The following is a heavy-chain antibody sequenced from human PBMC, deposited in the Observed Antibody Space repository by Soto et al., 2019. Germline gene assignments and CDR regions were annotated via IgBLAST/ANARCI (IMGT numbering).Heavy chain of an antibody. D-gene: IGHD2-2*01. J-gene: IGHJ5*02. V-gene: IGHV3-30-3*01. CDR1: GFTVRSYE. Sequence: GGSLRLSCAASGFTVRSYEMNWDRQAAGKGLEWVAGISYDGNNKYYTDSVRGRFTISRDSSKNTMSLQMNSLRGEDTAVYSCARGTAIVQVPAAARFDAWGQGAQVT. CDR3: ARGTAIVQVPAAARFDA. CDR2: ISYDGNNK.